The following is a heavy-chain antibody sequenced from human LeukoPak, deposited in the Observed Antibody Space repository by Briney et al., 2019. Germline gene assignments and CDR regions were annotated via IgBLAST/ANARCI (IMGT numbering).Heavy chain of an antibody. D-gene: IGHD4-17*01. V-gene: IGHV4-39*01. CDR2: IYYSGST. CDR3: ARHGASLRSIVDY. Sequence: SETLSLTCTVSGGSISNTNYYWGWIRQPPGKGLEWIGNIYYSGSTSYNPSLESRLTISVDTSKNQFSLKLSSVTAADTAVYYCARHGASLRSIVDYWGQGTLVTVS. J-gene: IGHJ4*02. CDR1: GGSISNTNYY.